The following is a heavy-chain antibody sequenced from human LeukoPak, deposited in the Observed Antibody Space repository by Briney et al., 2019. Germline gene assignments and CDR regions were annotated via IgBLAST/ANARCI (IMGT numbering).Heavy chain of an antibody. CDR2: IYYSGYT. CDR1: GGSMSSYY. D-gene: IGHD6-19*01. CDR3: ARGQAVAGV. J-gene: IGHJ4*02. V-gene: IGHV4-59*01. Sequence: SETLSLTCSVSGGSMSSYYWRGIRQPPGKGLEWIGYIYYSGYTNYNPSLKSRVTKSVDTSKNQFSLQLSAVTAPDTAVYYCARGQAVAGVWGQGTLVTVSS.